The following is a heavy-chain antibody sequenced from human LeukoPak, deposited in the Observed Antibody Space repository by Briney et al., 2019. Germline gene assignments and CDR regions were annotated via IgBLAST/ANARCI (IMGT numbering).Heavy chain of an antibody. CDR1: GFTSSSNW. J-gene: IGHJ4*02. D-gene: IGHD6-19*01. Sequence: GGSLRLSCAASGFTSSSNWMGWVRQAPGKGLEWVANIKQDGSETYYVDSVKGRFTISRDNAKNSLYLQMSSLRAEDTAVYYCAKWGYSSGWPYFDYWGQGTLVTVSS. V-gene: IGHV3-7*02. CDR2: IKQDGSET. CDR3: AKWGYSSGWPYFDY.